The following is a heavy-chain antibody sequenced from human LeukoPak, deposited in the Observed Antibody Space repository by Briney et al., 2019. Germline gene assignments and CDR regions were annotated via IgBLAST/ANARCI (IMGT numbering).Heavy chain of an antibody. J-gene: IGHJ4*02. CDR3: ARDSYDSSGSLYYFDY. CDR1: GFTFSSYS. D-gene: IGHD3-22*01. CDR2: ISSSSSYI. V-gene: IGHV3-21*01. Sequence: GGSLRLSCAASGFTFSSYSMNWVRQAPGKGLEWVSSISSSSSYIYYADPVKGRFTISRDNAKNSLYLQMNSLRAEDTAVYYCARDSYDSSGSLYYFDYWGQGTLVTVSS.